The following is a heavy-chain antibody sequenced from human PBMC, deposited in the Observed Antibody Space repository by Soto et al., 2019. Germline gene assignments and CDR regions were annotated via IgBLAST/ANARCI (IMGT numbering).Heavy chain of an antibody. J-gene: IGHJ4*02. CDR1: GFTCSSCT. V-gene: IGHV3-53*01. CDR2: IYSGGST. CDR3: ARDLRESPHFSGYRDY. D-gene: IGHD3-22*01. Sequence: GGSLRLSCAASGFTCSSCTMNWVRQAPGKGLEWVSVIYSGGSTYYADSVKGRFTISRDNSKNTLYLQMNSLRAEDTAVYYCARDLRESPHFSGYRDYWGQGTLVTVSS.